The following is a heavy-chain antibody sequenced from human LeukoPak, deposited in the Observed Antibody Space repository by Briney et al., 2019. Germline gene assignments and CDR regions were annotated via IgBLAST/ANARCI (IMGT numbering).Heavy chain of an antibody. CDR1: GFTLSSAW. Sequence: PGGSLRLSCAGSGFTLSSAWMTWVRQAPGKGLEWVSSISSSSSYIYYADSVKGRFTISRDNAKNSLYLQMNSLRAEDTAVYYCAREQWQDYWGQGTLVTVSS. D-gene: IGHD6-19*01. CDR3: AREQWQDY. J-gene: IGHJ4*02. V-gene: IGHV3-21*01. CDR2: ISSSSSYI.